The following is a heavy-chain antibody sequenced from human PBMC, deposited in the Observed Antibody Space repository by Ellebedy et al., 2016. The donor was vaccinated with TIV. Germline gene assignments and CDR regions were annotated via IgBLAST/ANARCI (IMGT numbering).Heavy chain of an antibody. J-gene: IGHJ4*02. CDR1: GGSISSGGYY. CDR2: IYYSGST. Sequence: SETLSLXXTVSGGSISSGGYYWSWIRQHPGKGLEWIGYIYYSGSTYYNPSLKSRVTISVDTSKNQFSLKLSSVTAADTAVYYCARDGDYGDYPYWGQGTLVTVSS. V-gene: IGHV4-31*03. D-gene: IGHD4-17*01. CDR3: ARDGDYGDYPY.